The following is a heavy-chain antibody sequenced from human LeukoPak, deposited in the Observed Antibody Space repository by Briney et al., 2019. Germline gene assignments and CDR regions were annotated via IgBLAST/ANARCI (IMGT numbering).Heavy chain of an antibody. Sequence: GESLKISCSASGFTFSSYAMHWVRQAPGKGLEYVSGISSNGGSTDYADSVKGRFTISRDNSKNTLFLQMSSLRTEDTAVYYCVKDYPAGGAFDMWGQGTMVTVSS. CDR3: VKDYPAGGAFDM. CDR2: ISSNGGST. J-gene: IGHJ3*02. CDR1: GFTFSSYA. D-gene: IGHD3-10*01. V-gene: IGHV3-64D*06.